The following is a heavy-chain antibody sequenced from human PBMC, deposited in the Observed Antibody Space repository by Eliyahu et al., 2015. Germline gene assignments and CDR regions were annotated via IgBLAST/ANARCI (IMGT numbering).Heavy chain of an antibody. CDR2: IKQDGSEK. J-gene: IGHJ4*02. CDR1: GFXFSSYW. D-gene: IGHD4-23*01. V-gene: IGHV3-7*01. Sequence: EVQLVESGGGLVQPGGSLSXXCAACGFXFSSYWMSWVRXXPGKGLEWVANIKQDGSEKYYVDSVKGRFTISRDNAKNSLYLQMNSLRAEDTAVYYCAKYVYGGNSYFDYWGQGTLVTVSS. CDR3: AKYVYGGNSYFDY.